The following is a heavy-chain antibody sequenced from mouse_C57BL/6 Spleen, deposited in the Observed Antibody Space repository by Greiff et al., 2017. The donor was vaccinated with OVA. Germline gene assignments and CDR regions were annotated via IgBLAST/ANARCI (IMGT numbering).Heavy chain of an antibody. CDR3: AKRDYGSSYAMDD. Sequence: QVQLKQSGPGLVQPSQSLSITCTVSGFSLTSYGVHWVRQSPGKGLEWLGVIWRGGSTDYNAAFMSRLSITKDNSNSRVCCKMNSLQADDTAIYDGAKRDYGSSYAMDDWGQGASVTVAA. V-gene: IGHV2-5*01. J-gene: IGHJ4*01. CDR2: IWRGGST. D-gene: IGHD1-1*01. CDR1: GFSLTSYG.